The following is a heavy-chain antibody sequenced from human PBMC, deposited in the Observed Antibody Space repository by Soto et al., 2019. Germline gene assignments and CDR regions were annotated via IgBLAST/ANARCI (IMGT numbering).Heavy chain of an antibody. J-gene: IGHJ4*02. CDR2: IIPIFGTA. D-gene: IGHD1-26*01. CDR1: GGTFSSYA. Sequence: QVQLVQSGAEVKKPGSSVTVSCKASGGTFSSYAISWVLHAPGQGLEWRGGIIPIFGTANYAQKFQGRVAITADKSTSTAYMELNSLISEDTALYYCTRGWETVGTTTPFAYWGQGTLVTVSS. CDR3: TRGWETVGTTTPFAY. V-gene: IGHV1-69*06.